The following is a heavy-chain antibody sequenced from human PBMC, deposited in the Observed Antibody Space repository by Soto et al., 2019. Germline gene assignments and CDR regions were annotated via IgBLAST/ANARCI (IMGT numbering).Heavy chain of an antibody. CDR2: ISGSGGST. CDR3: AKDLSVVYAFEI. J-gene: IGHJ3*02. Sequence: EVQLLESGGGLVQPGGSLRLSCAASGFTFSRYAMSWVRQAPGKGLEWVSAISGSGGSTYYADSVKGRFTISSDNSKDTLYLQMNSLRAEDTAVYYCAKDLSVVYAFEIWGQGTMVTVSS. CDR1: GFTFSRYA. V-gene: IGHV3-23*01. D-gene: IGHD1-1*01.